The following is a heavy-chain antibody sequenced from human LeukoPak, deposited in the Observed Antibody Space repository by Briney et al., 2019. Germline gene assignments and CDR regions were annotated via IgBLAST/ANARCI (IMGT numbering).Heavy chain of an antibody. J-gene: IGHJ4*02. CDR1: GGTFSSYA. CDR2: IIPILGIA. V-gene: IGHV1-69*04. Sequence: GSSVKVSCKASGGTFSSYAISWVRQAPGQGLEWMGRIIPILGIANYAQKFQGRVTITADKSTSTAYMELSSLRSEDTAVYYCARVPGGMSGSYYGFDYWGQGTLVTVSS. CDR3: ARVPGGMSGSYYGFDY. D-gene: IGHD1-26*01.